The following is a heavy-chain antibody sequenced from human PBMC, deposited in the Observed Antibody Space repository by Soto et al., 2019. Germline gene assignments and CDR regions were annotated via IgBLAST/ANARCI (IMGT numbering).Heavy chain of an antibody. CDR3: AKTDYYHSSGYYGYYYYGMDV. D-gene: IGHD3-22*01. CDR1: GFTFSSYA. V-gene: IGHV3-23*01. CDR2: ISGSGGST. Sequence: PGGSLRLSCAASGFTFSSYAMSWVRQAPGKGLEWVSAISGSGGSTYYADSVKGRFTISRDNSKNTLYLQMNSLRAEDTAVYYCAKTDYYHSSGYYGYYYYGMDVWGQVTTVIVS. J-gene: IGHJ6*02.